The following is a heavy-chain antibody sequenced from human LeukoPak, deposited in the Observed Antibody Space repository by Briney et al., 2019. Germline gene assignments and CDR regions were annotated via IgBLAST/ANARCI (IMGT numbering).Heavy chain of an antibody. Sequence: GGSLRLSCAASGFTFDDYGMSWVRQAPGKGLEWVSGINWNGGSTGYADSVKGRFTISRDNAKNSLYLQMNSLRAEDTALYHCAREYQVWYYDILTGYYLDYWGQGTLDTVSS. CDR2: INWNGGST. J-gene: IGHJ4*02. V-gene: IGHV3-20*01. CDR1: GFTFDDYG. D-gene: IGHD3-9*01. CDR3: AREYQVWYYDILTGYYLDY.